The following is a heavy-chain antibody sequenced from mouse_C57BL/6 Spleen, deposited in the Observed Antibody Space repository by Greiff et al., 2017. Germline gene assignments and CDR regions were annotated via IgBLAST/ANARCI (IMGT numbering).Heavy chain of an antibody. CDR1: GYTFTSYG. CDR2: IYPRSGNT. D-gene: IGHD1-1*01. CDR3: ARSDYGSSYAMDY. J-gene: IGHJ4*01. Sequence: VQLQESGAELARPGASVKLSCKASGYTFTSYGISWVKQRTGPGLEWIGEIYPRSGNTYYNEKFKGKATLTADKSSSTAYMELRSLTSEDSAGYFCARSDYGSSYAMDYWGQGTSVTVSS. V-gene: IGHV1-81*01.